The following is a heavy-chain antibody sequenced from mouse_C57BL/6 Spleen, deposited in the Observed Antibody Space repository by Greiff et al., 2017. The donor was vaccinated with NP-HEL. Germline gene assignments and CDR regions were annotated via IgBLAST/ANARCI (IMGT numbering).Heavy chain of an antibody. V-gene: IGHV1-18*01. Sequence: VHVKQSGPELVKPGASVTIPCKASGYTFTDYNMDWVKQSHGKSLEWIGDINPNNGGTIYNQKFKGKATLTVDKSSSTAYMELRSLTSEDTAVYYCARNDYDGGNAMDYWGQGTSVTVSS. CDR3: ARNDYDGGNAMDY. J-gene: IGHJ4*01. CDR1: GYTFTDYN. D-gene: IGHD2-4*01. CDR2: INPNNGGT.